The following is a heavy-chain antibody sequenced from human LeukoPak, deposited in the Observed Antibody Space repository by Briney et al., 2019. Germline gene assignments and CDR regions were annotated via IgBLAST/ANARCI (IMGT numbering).Heavy chain of an antibody. CDR3: ARGRITMVRGAQDYYYGMDV. J-gene: IGHJ6*02. D-gene: IGHD3-10*01. V-gene: IGHV3-48*02. CDR2: ISSSSSTI. Sequence: GGSLTLSCAASGFTFSSYSMNWVRQAPGKGLEWVSYISSSSSTIYYADSVKGRFTISRDNAKNSLYLQMNSLRDEDTAVYYCARGRITMVRGAQDYYYGMDVWGQGTTVTVSS. CDR1: GFTFSSYS.